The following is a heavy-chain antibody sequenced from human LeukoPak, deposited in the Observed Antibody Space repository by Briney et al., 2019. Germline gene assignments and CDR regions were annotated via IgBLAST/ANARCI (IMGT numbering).Heavy chain of an antibody. J-gene: IGHJ4*02. Sequence: PGGSLRLSCAASGFTFSSYGMHWVRQAPGKGLEWVAVISYDGSNKYYADSVKGRFTISRDNTKNTLYLQMNSLRAEDTAVYYCAKVRDGRWVVTALDYWGQGTLVTVSS. V-gene: IGHV3-30*18. CDR3: AKVRDGRWVVTALDY. CDR2: ISYDGSNK. CDR1: GFTFSSYG. D-gene: IGHD2-21*02.